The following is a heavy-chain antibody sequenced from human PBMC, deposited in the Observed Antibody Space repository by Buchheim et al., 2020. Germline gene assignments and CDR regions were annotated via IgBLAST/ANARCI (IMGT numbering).Heavy chain of an antibody. D-gene: IGHD2-21*02. CDR1: GGSISSGDYY. V-gene: IGHV4-30-4*01. CDR2: ISNSGST. J-gene: IGHJ6*02. Sequence: HVQLQESGPGLVKPSQTLSLTCTVSGGSISSGDYYWSWIRQPPGKGLEWIGYISNSGSTNYSPSLKTRLTISVDTSTNQFSLKLSSVTAADTAVYYCAIDHPRQQKYCNDNDCYYYYYYGMDVWGQGTT. CDR3: AIDHPRQQKYCNDNDCYYYYYYGMDV.